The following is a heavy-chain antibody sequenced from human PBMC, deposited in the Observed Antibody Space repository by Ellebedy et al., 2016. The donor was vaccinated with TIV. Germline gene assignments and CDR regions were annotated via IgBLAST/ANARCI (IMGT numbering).Heavy chain of an antibody. D-gene: IGHD5-24*01. Sequence: PGGSLRLSCAASGFTFNSYAMSWVRQAPGKGLEWVSTISHTGSRTYYANSVEGRFIISRDNSKRTLYLQMNSLRGEDTGIYYCVKDQIAGDGRWVFDLWGQGTMVTVSS. CDR1: GFTFNSYA. J-gene: IGHJ3*01. CDR2: ISHTGSRT. CDR3: VKDQIAGDGRWVFDL. V-gene: IGHV3-23*01.